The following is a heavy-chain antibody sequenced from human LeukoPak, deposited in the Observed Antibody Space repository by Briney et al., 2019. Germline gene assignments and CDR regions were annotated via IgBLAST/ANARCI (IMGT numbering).Heavy chain of an antibody. CDR1: GYTFTSYG. V-gene: IGHV1-18*01. D-gene: IGHD2-2*02. CDR2: ISAYNGNT. Sequence: ASVKVSCKASGYTFTSYGISWVRQAPGQGLEWMGWISAYNGNTNYAQKLQGRVTMTTDTSTSTAYMEPRSLRSDDTAVYYCARARPTGYCSSTSCYTWFDPWGQGTLVTVSS. CDR3: ARARPTGYCSSTSCYTWFDP. J-gene: IGHJ5*02.